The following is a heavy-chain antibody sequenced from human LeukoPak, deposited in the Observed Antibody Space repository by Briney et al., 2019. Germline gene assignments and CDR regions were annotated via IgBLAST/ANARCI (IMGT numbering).Heavy chain of an antibody. V-gene: IGHV3-33*06. D-gene: IGHD3-3*01. J-gene: IGHJ4*02. CDR3: AKGGRFLEWLLSLKGDYFDY. CDR1: GFTFSSYG. CDR2: IWYDGSNK. Sequence: PGRSLRLSCAASGFTFSSYGMHWVRQAPGKGLEWVAVIWYDGSNKYYADSVKGRFTISRDNSKNTLYLQMNSLRAEDTAVYYCAKGGRFLEWLLSLKGDYFDYWGQGTLVTVSS.